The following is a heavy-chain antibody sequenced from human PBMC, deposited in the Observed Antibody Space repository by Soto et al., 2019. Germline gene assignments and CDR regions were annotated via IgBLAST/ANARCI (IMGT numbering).Heavy chain of an antibody. Sequence: QLVESGGGLVQPGGSLRLSCAASGFTFSLYPVNWVRQAPGKGLEWLSYISPSNSTIYYAVSVKGRFTISRDNAKNSLDLQMNGLRDDDTAVYYCARVGRGFCSSTRCYTDGFDLWGQGTVVTVST. CDR2: ISPSNSTI. D-gene: IGHD2-2*01. J-gene: IGHJ3*01. CDR3: ARVGRGFCSSTRCYTDGFDL. V-gene: IGHV3-48*02. CDR1: GFTFSLYP.